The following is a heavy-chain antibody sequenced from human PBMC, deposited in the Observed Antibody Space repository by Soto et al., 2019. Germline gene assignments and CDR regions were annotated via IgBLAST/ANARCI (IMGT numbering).Heavy chain of an antibody. V-gene: IGHV3-30*18. CDR3: AKPRSDYYFDY. Sequence: GGSLRLSGAASGFTFSSYGMHWVRQAPGKGLEWVAVISYDGSNKYYADSVKGRFTISRDNSKNTLYLQMNSLRAEDTAVYYCAKPRSDYYFDYWGQGTLVTVSS. J-gene: IGHJ4*02. CDR1: GFTFSSYG. CDR2: ISYDGSNK. D-gene: IGHD2-21*02.